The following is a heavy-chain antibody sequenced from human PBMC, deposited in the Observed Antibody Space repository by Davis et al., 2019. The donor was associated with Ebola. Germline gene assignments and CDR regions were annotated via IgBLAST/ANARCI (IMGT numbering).Heavy chain of an antibody. CDR1: GGSFSGYY. Sequence: MPSETLSLTCAVYGGSFSGYYWSWIRQPPGKGLEWIGEINHSGSTNYNPSLKSRVTISVDTSKNQFSLKLRSVTAADTAVYYCARSYYDFWSGYPRLGMDVWGQGTTVTVSS. J-gene: IGHJ6*02. CDR3: ARSYYDFWSGYPRLGMDV. D-gene: IGHD3-3*01. V-gene: IGHV4-34*01. CDR2: INHSGST.